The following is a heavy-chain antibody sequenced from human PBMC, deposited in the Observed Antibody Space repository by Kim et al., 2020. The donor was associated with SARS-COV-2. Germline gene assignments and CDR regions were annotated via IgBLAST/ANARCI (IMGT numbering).Heavy chain of an antibody. V-gene: IGHV1-69*13. CDR3: AREPYILTGYYYYGMDV. J-gene: IGHJ6*02. CDR2: IIPIFGTA. Sequence: SVKVSCKASGGTFSSYAISWVRQAPGQGLEWMGGIIPIFGTANYAQKFQGRVTITADESTSTAYMELSSLRSEDTAVYYCAREPYILTGYYYYGMDVWGQGTTVTVSS. D-gene: IGHD3-9*01. CDR1: GGTFSSYA.